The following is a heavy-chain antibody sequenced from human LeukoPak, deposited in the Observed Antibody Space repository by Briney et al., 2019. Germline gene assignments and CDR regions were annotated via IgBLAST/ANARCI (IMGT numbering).Heavy chain of an antibody. CDR2: INWSGGST. Sequence: GGSLRLSCTASGFAFDEHGMSWVRQVPGKGLEWASGINWSGGSTGYADPLRGRFTISRDNAKNSLYLQMDSLRAEDTALYYCARAPITSPFYFDYWGQGTLVTVSS. D-gene: IGHD2-2*01. CDR3: ARAPITSPFYFDY. CDR1: GFAFDEHG. J-gene: IGHJ4*02. V-gene: IGHV3-20*04.